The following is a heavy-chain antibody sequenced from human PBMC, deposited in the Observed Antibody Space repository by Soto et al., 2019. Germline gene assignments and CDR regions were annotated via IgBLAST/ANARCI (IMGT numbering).Heavy chain of an antibody. CDR3: PRDLSWGSNWYYYMDV. CDR2: ISSRSTNI. D-gene: IGHD3-16*01. V-gene: IGHV3-48*02. CDR1: GFTISGNA. Sequence: EVQLVESGGGLVQPGGSLRLSCAASGFTISGNAMNWVRQAPGRGLEWVSDISSRSTNIHYADSVRGRFTISRDNAKNSLYLQMNSLRDEDTAVYRWPRDLSWGSNWYYYMDVWGKVTTVTVSS. J-gene: IGHJ6*03.